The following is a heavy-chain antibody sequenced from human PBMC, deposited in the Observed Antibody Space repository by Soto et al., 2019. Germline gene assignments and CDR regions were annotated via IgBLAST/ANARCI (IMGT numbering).Heavy chain of an antibody. CDR2: ISAYNGNT. CDR1: GYTFTSYG. J-gene: IGHJ4*02. V-gene: IGHV1-18*01. Sequence: ASGKVSCKASGYTFTSYGISWVRQAPGQGLEWMGWISAYNGNTNYAQKLQVRVTMTTDTSTSTAYMELRSLRSDDTAVYYCARFQLNIIVVVVATPYSGSYYFDYWGQGTLVTV. CDR3: ARFQLNIIVVVVATPYSGSYYFDY. D-gene: IGHD2-15*01.